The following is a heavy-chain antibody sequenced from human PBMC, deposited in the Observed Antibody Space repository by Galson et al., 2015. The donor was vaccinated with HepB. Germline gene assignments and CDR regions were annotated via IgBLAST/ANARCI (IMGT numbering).Heavy chain of an antibody. Sequence: SLRLSCAASGFTFSNAWMSWVRQAPGKGLEWVGRIKSKTDGGTTDYAAPVKGRFTISRDDSKNTLYLQMNSLKTEDTAVYYCTTDGGNLYSGYDGAYFDYWGQGTLVTVSS. CDR2: IKSKTDGGTT. CDR3: TTDGGNLYSGYDGAYFDY. CDR1: GFTFSNAW. J-gene: IGHJ4*02. D-gene: IGHD5-12*01. V-gene: IGHV3-15*01.